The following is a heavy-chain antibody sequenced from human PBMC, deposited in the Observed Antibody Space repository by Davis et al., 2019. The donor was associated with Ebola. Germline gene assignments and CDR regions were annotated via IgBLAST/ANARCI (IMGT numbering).Heavy chain of an antibody. CDR2: ISGSGGNT. J-gene: IGHJ3*02. V-gene: IGHV3-23*01. CDR1: GFTFSDFT. CDR3: ANGDYDVFEM. Sequence: PGGSLRLSCAASGFTFSDFTMSWVRQTPGKGLEWVSLISGSGGNTYYADSVEGRFTISRDNSKNTMYLQMNSLRAEDTALYYCANGDYDVFEMWGQGTMVTVSS. D-gene: IGHD2-21*01.